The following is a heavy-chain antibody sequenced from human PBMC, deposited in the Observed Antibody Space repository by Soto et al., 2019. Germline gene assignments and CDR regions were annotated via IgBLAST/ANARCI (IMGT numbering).Heavy chain of an antibody. V-gene: IGHV3-15*01. CDR2: IKSKTDGGTT. D-gene: IGHD6-13*01. J-gene: IGHJ3*02. CDR1: GFTFSNAW. Sequence: PGGSLRLSCAASGFTFSNAWMSWVRQAPGKRLEWVGRIKSKTDGGTTDYAAPVKGRFTISRDDSKNTLYLQMNSLKTEDTAVYYCTTVVYSSPWDAFDIWGQGTMVTVSS. CDR3: TTVVYSSPWDAFDI.